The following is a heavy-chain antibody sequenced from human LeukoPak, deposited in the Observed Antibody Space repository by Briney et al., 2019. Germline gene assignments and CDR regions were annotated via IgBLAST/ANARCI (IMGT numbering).Heavy chain of an antibody. CDR2: IYYSGST. V-gene: IGHV4-39*07. CDR1: GGSGSDY. Sequence: SETLSLTCIVSGGSGSDYWGWIRQPPGKGLEWIGSIYYSGSTYYNPSLTSRVTISVDTSSNQFSLTLHSVTAADTAVYYCARRLRAESDASPDNWIGPWGQGALVTVSS. CDR3: ARRLRAESDASPDNWIGP. D-gene: IGHD3-16*01. J-gene: IGHJ5*02.